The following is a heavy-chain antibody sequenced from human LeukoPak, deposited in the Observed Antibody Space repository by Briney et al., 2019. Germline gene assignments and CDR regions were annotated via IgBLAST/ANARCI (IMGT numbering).Heavy chain of an antibody. CDR2: MYYSGST. Sequence: SETLSLTCGVSGGSISSGGFSWSWIRQPPGKGLEWIGYMYYSGSTNYNPSLKSRVTMSVDTSRNQFSLKLRSVTAADTAVYYCARLFPFSGNARYGMDVWGQGTPVTVSS. D-gene: IGHD2-8*01. CDR3: ARLFPFSGNARYGMDV. J-gene: IGHJ6*02. CDR1: GGSISSGGFS. V-gene: IGHV4-61*08.